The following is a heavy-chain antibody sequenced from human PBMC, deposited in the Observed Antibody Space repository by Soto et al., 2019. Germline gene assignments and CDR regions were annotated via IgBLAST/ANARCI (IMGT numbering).Heavy chain of an antibody. CDR2: IGRSGETI. V-gene: IGHV3-48*03. D-gene: IGHD6-6*01. CDR3: ARDSRGGAARRPTFYY. Sequence: GGSLRLSCVVSGFTFSSFEMNWVRQTPGKGLEWLSYIGRSGETIYYADSVKGRFTISRDNAKSSLFLQMNGLGDEDTGIYYCARDSRGGAARRPTFYYWGRGTRATVPQ. J-gene: IGHJ4*02. CDR1: GFTFSSFE.